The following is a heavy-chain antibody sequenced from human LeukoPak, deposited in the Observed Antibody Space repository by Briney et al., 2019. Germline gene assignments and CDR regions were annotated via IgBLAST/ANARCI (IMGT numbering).Heavy chain of an antibody. CDR3: ARETDAFDI. Sequence: PGGSLRLSCATSGFTFSSYAMSWVRQAPGKGLEWVSVISGSGGSTYYADSVKGRFTISRDTSKNTLYLQMNSLRAEDTAVYYCARETDAFDIWGQGTMVTVSS. V-gene: IGHV3-23*01. CDR2: ISGSGGST. J-gene: IGHJ3*02. CDR1: GFTFSSYA.